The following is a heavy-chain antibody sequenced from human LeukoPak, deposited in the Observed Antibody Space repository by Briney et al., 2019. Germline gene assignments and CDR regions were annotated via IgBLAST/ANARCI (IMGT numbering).Heavy chain of an antibody. D-gene: IGHD2-2*01. J-gene: IGHJ3*02. V-gene: IGHV3-66*01. CDR2: IYSGGTT. CDR3: ARWDIVVVPAATPAAFDI. Sequence: GGPLRLSCAASGFAVSSNYMTWVRQAPGKGLEWVSVIYSGGTTYYADSVKGRFTISRDNSKNTLYLQMNSLRAEDTAVYYCARWDIVVVPAATPAAFDIWGQGTMVTVSS. CDR1: GFAVSSNY.